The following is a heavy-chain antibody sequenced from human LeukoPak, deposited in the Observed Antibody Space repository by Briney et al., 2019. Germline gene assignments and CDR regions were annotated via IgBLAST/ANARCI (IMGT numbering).Heavy chain of an antibody. CDR2: ISYDGSKK. D-gene: IGHD3-16*01. CDR3: STDGGFGAAAPFSTFDY. CDR1: GFPFSNYA. V-gene: IGHV3-30-3*01. J-gene: IGHJ4*02. Sequence: GGSLGLSCAVSGFPFSNYAMHWVRQAPGKGLEWVAVISYDGSKKYHADSVKGRFTISRDNSKNTLYLEMNSLRAEDTAVYYCSTDGGFGAAAPFSTFDYWGQGTLVTVSS.